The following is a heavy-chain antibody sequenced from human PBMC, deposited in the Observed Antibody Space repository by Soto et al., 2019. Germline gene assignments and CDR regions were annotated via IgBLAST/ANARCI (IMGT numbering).Heavy chain of an antibody. Sequence: QVQLVQSGAEVGKPGASVKVSCKASGYTFTSYDINWVRQASGQGLEWMGWMSPNSGNTGSAQRFQGRLTMTRNTSINTAYMELTSLTSEDAAVYYCARVHTVTTYFDVWGRGTLVAVSS. CDR1: GYTFTSYD. J-gene: IGHJ2*01. V-gene: IGHV1-8*01. D-gene: IGHD4-17*01. CDR2: MSPNSGNT. CDR3: ARVHTVTTYFDV.